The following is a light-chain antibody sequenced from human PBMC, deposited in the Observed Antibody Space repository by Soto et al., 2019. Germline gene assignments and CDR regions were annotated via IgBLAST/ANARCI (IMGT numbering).Light chain of an antibody. Sequence: EIVLTQSPATLSLSPGESATPSCRTTRSVRSLIAWYHQHPGEAPKRLIYGESPSATGVPARFSGSGSGTEFTLPISSLQSGDFAEYHCQPYNKWSLIPFGGGT. CDR2: GES. J-gene: IGKJ4*01. CDR1: RSVRSL. CDR3: QPYNKWSLIP. V-gene: IGKV3-15*01.